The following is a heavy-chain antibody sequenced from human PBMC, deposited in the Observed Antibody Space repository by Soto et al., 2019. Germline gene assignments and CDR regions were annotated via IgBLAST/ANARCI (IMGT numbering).Heavy chain of an antibody. J-gene: IGHJ3*02. CDR3: ARRKPADDSFDI. CDR1: GFSLSTSGVG. Sequence: QITLKESGPTLVKPTQTLTLTCTFSGFSLSTSGVGVGWIRQPPGKALEWLALIYWDDDKRYTPSLKTRLTITKDTSKNQVVLTMTNMDPVDTATYYCARRKPADDSFDIWGQGTMVTVSS. V-gene: IGHV2-5*02. CDR2: IYWDDDK.